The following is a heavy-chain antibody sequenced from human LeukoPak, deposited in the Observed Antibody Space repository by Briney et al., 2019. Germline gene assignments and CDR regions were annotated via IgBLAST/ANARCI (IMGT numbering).Heavy chain of an antibody. CDR2: IHYRGST. CDR1: GGSIGSYY. V-gene: IGHV4-59*01. J-gene: IGHJ4*02. Sequence: SSETLSLTCTVSGGSIGSYYWNWIRQAPGKGLEWIGYIHYRGSTNHNSSLKSRVTISVDTSKNQYSLKLSSVTAADTAVYYCARDGVAGGFDYWGQGTLVTVSS. D-gene: IGHD6-19*01. CDR3: ARDGVAGGFDY.